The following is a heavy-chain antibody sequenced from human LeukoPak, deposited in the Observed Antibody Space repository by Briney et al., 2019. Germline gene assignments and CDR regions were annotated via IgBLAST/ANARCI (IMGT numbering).Heavy chain of an antibody. CDR3: AKDMQRPDYYDILTGYPDY. J-gene: IGHJ4*02. CDR1: GFTFDDYT. Sequence: GGSLRLSCAASGFTFDDYTMHWVRQAPGKGLEWVSLISWDGGSTYYADSVKGRFTISRDNSKNSLYLQMNSLRTEDTALYYCAKDMQRPDYYDILTGYPDYWGQGTLVTVSS. V-gene: IGHV3-43*01. CDR2: ISWDGGST. D-gene: IGHD3-9*01.